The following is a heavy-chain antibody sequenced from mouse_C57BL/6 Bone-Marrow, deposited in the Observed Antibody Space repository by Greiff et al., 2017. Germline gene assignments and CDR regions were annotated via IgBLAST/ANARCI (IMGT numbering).Heavy chain of an antibody. D-gene: IGHD4-1*01. CDR3: ARGLNWVFAY. CDR2: INPSTGGT. Sequence: VQLQQSGPELVKPGASVKISCKASGYSFTGYYMNWVKQSPEKSLEWIGEINPSTGGTTYNQKFKAKATLTVDKSSSTAYMQLKSLTSEDSAVYYCARGLNWVFAYRGQGTLVTVSA. J-gene: IGHJ3*01. CDR1: GYSFTGYY. V-gene: IGHV1-42*01.